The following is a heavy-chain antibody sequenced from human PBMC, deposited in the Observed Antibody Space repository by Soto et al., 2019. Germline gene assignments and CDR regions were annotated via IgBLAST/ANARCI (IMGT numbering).Heavy chain of an antibody. CDR3: ARHDYADRTLDL. D-gene: IGHD5-12*01. CDR1: GGSVGSGAYY. CDR2: IQYSGDT. J-gene: IGHJ3*01. Sequence: QVLLQEPGPGQVRPSETLSLTCIVSGGSVGSGAYYWSWIRQPPGSALEWIGYIQYSGDTNYNSSLKSRVPSSVDRSRNRFSLKLPSVTAADPAFYYCARHDYADRTLDLWGPGTKVTVSS. V-gene: IGHV4-61*08.